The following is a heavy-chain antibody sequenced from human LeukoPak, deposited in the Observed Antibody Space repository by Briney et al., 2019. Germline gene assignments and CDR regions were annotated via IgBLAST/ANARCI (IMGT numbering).Heavy chain of an antibody. Sequence: GGSLRLSCAASGFTFSSYGMSWVRQAPGKGLEWVAVISYDGSNKYYADSVKGRFTISRDNSKNTLYLQMNSLRAEDTAVYYCAKLDEYTNSSGDYWGQGTLVTVSS. CDR2: ISYDGSNK. J-gene: IGHJ4*02. V-gene: IGHV3-30*18. CDR1: GFTFSSYG. D-gene: IGHD6-6*01. CDR3: AKLDEYTNSSGDY.